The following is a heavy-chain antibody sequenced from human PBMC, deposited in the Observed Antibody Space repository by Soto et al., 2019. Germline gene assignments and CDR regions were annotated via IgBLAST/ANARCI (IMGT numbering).Heavy chain of an antibody. D-gene: IGHD2-15*01. J-gene: IGHJ4*02. CDR3: ARGITAMVTVPNCSGGSCPYFDY. CDR1: GYTFTGYY. CDR2: INPNSGGT. V-gene: IGHV1-2*04. Sequence: ASVKVSCKASGYTFTGYYIHWVRQAPGQGLEWVAWINPNSGGTNYAQKFQGWVTMTRDTSISTAYMELSRLGSDDTAVYYCARGITAMVTVPNCSGGSCPYFDYWGQGTLVTVSS.